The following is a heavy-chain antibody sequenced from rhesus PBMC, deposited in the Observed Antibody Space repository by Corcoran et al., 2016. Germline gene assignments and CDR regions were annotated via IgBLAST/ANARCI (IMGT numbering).Heavy chain of an antibody. D-gene: IGHD3-34*01. CDR2: ISEMVGTI. CDR1: GFTFSSYE. J-gene: IGHJ4*01. V-gene: IGHV3-100*02. CDR3: TRDGVLGRFDY. Sequence: DVQLVESGGGLVKPGGSLRLSCVASGFTFSSYEMHWVRQAPGKGFEWVSVISEMVGTIYYADSVKGRFTISRDNAKNSLFLQMNSLRAEDTAVYYCTRDGVLGRFDYWGQGVLVTVSS.